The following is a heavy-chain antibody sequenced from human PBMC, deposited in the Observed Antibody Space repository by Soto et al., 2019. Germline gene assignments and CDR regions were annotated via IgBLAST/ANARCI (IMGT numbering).Heavy chain of an antibody. CDR3: ARRSGYCDY. CDR2: ISSSSSTI. CDR1: GFTFSSYS. Sequence: PGGSLRLSCAASGFTFSSYSMNWVRQAPGKGLEWVSYISSSSSTIYYADSVKGRFTISRDDAKNSLYLQMSSLRAEDTAVYYCARRSGYCDYWSQGTLVTVSS. J-gene: IGHJ4*02. V-gene: IGHV3-48*01. D-gene: IGHD3-3*01.